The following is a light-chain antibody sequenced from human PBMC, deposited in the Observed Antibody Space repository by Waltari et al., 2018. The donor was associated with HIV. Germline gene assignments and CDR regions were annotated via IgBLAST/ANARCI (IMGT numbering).Light chain of an antibody. Sequence: SSLTSPPSASGSVGQSVSISCPGTRSYVCSYDHVSWFQQHPGKAPKVIIYEVNKRPSGVPHRFSGSKSGNTASLTVAGLQADDEADYFCSSYGGTDTYVFGSGTKVSVL. J-gene: IGLJ1*01. CDR3: SSYGGTDTYV. CDR1: RSYVCSYDH. CDR2: EVN. V-gene: IGLV2-8*01.